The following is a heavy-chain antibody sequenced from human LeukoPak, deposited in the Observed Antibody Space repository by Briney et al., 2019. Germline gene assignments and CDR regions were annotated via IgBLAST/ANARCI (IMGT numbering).Heavy chain of an antibody. CDR2: IYTSGST. CDR1: GGSISSGSYY. D-gene: IGHD6-19*01. V-gene: IGHV4-61*02. Sequence: SQTLSLTCTVSGGSISSGSYYWSWIRQPAGKGLEWIGRIYTSGSTNYNPSLKSRVTISVDTSKNQSSLKLSSVTAADTAVYYCARTLGIAVAGPAGYFQHWGQGTLVTVSS. CDR3: ARTLGIAVAGPAGYFQH. J-gene: IGHJ1*01.